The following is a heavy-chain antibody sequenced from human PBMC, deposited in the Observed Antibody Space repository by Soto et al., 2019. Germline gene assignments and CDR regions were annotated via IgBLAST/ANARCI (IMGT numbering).Heavy chain of an antibody. Sequence: SETLSLTCTVSGGSISSGDYYWSWIRQPPGKGLEWIGYIYYSGSTYYNPSLKSRVTISVDTSKNQFSLKLSSVTAADTAVYYCARFNLYYDFWSGYYGWFDPWGQGTLGTAS. CDR3: ARFNLYYDFWSGYYGWFDP. J-gene: IGHJ5*02. V-gene: IGHV4-30-4*01. D-gene: IGHD3-3*01. CDR1: GGSISSGDYY. CDR2: IYYSGST.